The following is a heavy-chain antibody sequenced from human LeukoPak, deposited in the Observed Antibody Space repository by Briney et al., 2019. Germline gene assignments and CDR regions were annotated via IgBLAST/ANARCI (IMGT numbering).Heavy chain of an antibody. D-gene: IGHD3-9*01. J-gene: IGHJ4*02. CDR1: GFTFSSYA. Sequence: PGRSLRLSCAASGFTFSSYAMHWVRQAPGKGLEWVAVISYDGSNKYYADSVKGRFTISRDNSKNTLYLQMNSLRAEDTAVYYCARDPNVLRYFDWLGDYWGQGTLVTVSS. V-gene: IGHV3-30-3*01. CDR3: ARDPNVLRYFDWLGDY. CDR2: ISYDGSNK.